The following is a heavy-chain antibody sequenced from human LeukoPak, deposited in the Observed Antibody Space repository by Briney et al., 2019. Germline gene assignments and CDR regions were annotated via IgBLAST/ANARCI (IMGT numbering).Heavy chain of an antibody. D-gene: IGHD3-3*01. J-gene: IGHJ3*02. CDR2: ISAYNGNT. CDR3: ARTTIFGVVIRGAFDI. V-gene: IGHV1-18*01. CDR1: GYTFTSYG. Sequence: PGASVKVSCKASGYTFTSYGISWVRQAPGQGLEWMGWISAYNGNTNYAQKLQGRVTMTTDTSTSTAYMELRSVRSDDTAVYYCARTTIFGVVIRGAFDIWGQGTMVTVSS.